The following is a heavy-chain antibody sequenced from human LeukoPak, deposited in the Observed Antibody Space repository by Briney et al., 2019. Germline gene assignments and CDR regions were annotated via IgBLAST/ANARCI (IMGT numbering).Heavy chain of an antibody. D-gene: IGHD1-26*01. CDR3: ARHSGSYYYSAMDV. J-gene: IGHJ6*02. Sequence: PSETLSLTCTVSGGSISSYYWTWIRQPPGKGLEWIGLIYYNGNTKYNPSLKSRVTMSVDTSNNQFSLKVSSVTAADTAVYYCARHSGSYYYSAMDVWGQGTTVTVSS. CDR1: GGSISSYY. CDR2: IYYNGNT. V-gene: IGHV4-59*08.